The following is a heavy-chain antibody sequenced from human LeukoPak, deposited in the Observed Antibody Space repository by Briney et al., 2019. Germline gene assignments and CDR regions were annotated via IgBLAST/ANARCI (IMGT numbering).Heavy chain of an antibody. CDR3: ARDLPGSYSSAFDI. V-gene: IGHV3-23*01. CDR2: ISGSGGST. Sequence: QAGGSLRLSCAASGFTFSSYAMSWVRQAPGKGLEWVSAISGSGGSTYYADSVKGRFTISRDNSKNTLYLRMNSLRAEDTAVYYCARDLPGSYSSAFDIWGQGTMVTVSS. D-gene: IGHD1-26*01. CDR1: GFTFSSYA. J-gene: IGHJ3*02.